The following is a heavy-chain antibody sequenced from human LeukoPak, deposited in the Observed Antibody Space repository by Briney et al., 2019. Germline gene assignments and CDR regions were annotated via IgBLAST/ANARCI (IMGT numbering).Heavy chain of an antibody. CDR1: GFTFSSYW. CDR2: ISSSSSSTI. D-gene: IGHD2-2*02. V-gene: IGHV3-48*02. Sequence: GESLKISSAASGFTFSSYWMSWVRPAPGKGLEWVSYISSSSSSTIYYADSVKGRFTISRDNAKNSLYLQMNSLRDEDTAVYYCARAQYQLLYIYFDYWGQGTLVTVSS. J-gene: IGHJ4*02. CDR3: ARAQYQLLYIYFDY.